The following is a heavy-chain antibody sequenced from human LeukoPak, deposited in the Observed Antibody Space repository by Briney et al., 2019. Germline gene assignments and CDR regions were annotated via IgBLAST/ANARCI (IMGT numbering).Heavy chain of an antibody. CDR1: GGSISSGGYY. V-gene: IGHV4-31*03. CDR3: AIAHDYGDYVGAFDI. Sequence: SETLSLTCTVSGGSISSGGYYWSWIRQHPGQGLELLGSIYYSDSTYYNPSLKSRVTISVDTSKNQSSLKLSCVTAADTAVYYCAIAHDYGDYVGAFDIWGQGTMVTVSS. J-gene: IGHJ3*02. D-gene: IGHD4-17*01. CDR2: IYYSDST.